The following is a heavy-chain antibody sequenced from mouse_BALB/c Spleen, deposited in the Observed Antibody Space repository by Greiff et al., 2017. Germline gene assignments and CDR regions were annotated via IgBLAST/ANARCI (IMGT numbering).Heavy chain of an antibody. CDR2: ISSGSSTI. V-gene: IGHV5-17*02. J-gene: IGHJ4*01. D-gene: IGHD3-2*01. Sequence: VQLQQSGGGLVQPGGSRKLSCAASGFTFSSFGMHWVRQAPEKGLEWVAYISSGSSTIYYADTVKGRFTISRDNPKNTLFLQMTSLRSEDTAMYYCARDSYYAMDYWGQGTSVTVSS. CDR1: GFTFSSFG. CDR3: ARDSYYAMDY.